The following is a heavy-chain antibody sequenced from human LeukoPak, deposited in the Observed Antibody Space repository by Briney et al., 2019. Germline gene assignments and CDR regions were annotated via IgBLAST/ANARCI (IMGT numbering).Heavy chain of an antibody. CDR2: IYHSGST. V-gene: IGHV4-30-2*01. CDR1: GGSISSGGYS. Sequence: PQTLSLTCAVSGGSISSGGYSWSWIRQPPGKGLEWIGYIYHSGSTYYNPSLKSRVTISVDRSKNQFSLKLSSVTAADTAVYYCAREGGYSPRGGMDVWGQGTTVTVSS. CDR3: AREGGYSPRGGMDV. D-gene: IGHD3-22*01. J-gene: IGHJ6*02.